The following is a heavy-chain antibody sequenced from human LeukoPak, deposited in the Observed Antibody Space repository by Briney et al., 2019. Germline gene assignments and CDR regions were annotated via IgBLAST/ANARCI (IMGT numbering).Heavy chain of an antibody. Sequence: GGSLRLSCAASGFTFSSYAMSWVRQAPGKGLEWVSAISGSGGSTYYADSVKGRFTISRDNSKNTLYLQMNSLRAEDTAVYYCAKITTYYYDSSGYLTLDAFDIWGQGTMVTVSS. CDR3: AKITTYYYDSSGYLTLDAFDI. D-gene: IGHD3-22*01. CDR1: GFTFSSYA. V-gene: IGHV3-23*01. J-gene: IGHJ3*02. CDR2: ISGSGGST.